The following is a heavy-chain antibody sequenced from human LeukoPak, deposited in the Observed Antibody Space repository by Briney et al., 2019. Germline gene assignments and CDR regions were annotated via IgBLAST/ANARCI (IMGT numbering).Heavy chain of an antibody. Sequence: SETQSLTCTVSGGSISSYYWSWIRQPPGKGLEWIGYIYYSGSTNYNPSLKSRVTISVDTSKNQFSLKLSSVTAADTAVYYCARQAPRRWSYYFDYWGQGTLVTVSS. V-gene: IGHV4-59*08. CDR3: ARQAPRRWSYYFDY. J-gene: IGHJ4*02. D-gene: IGHD4-23*01. CDR1: GGSISSYY. CDR2: IYYSGST.